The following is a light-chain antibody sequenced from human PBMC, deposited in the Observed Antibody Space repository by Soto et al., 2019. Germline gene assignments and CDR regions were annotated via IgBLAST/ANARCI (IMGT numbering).Light chain of an antibody. J-gene: IGLJ1*01. V-gene: IGLV2-11*01. CDR1: SSDVGGYNY. CDR3: CSYAGSYNRV. CDR2: DVG. Sequence: QSVLTQPRSVSGSPGQSVTISCTGTSSDVGGYNYVSWYQQHPGKAPKLMIYDVGKRPSGVPDRFSGSKSDNTASLTISGLQAEDEADYYCCSYAGSYNRVLGNGTKVTVL.